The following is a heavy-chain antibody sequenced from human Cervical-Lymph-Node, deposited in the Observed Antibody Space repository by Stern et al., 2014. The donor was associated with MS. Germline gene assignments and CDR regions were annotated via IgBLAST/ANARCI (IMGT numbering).Heavy chain of an antibody. CDR2: ITSDGSST. J-gene: IGHJ4*02. Sequence: EVQLVESGGDLVQPGGSLRLSCVASGFTFSHYWMQRVRQAPGKGLVWVSHITSDGSSTTYADSVKGRFTVSRDNAKNTLYLQMDSLRAEDTAVYFCARDNYGTDYWGQGTLVTVSS. D-gene: IGHD3-16*01. CDR3: ARDNYGTDY. V-gene: IGHV3-74*01. CDR1: GFTFSHYW.